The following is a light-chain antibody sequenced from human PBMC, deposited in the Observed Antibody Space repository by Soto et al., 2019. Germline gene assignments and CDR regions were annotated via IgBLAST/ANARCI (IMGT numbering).Light chain of an antibody. V-gene: IGKV3-20*01. J-gene: IGKJ2*01. CDR3: QHYSTSPRT. CDR1: QSLNGNH. Sequence: ETVLTQSPGTLSVSPGERATLSCRASQSLNGNHLAWYQQKPGQAPKVLIYGASNRATGIPDRFSGSGSGTDFPLTISRVHHDDSAVYYYQHYSTSPRTFGHGTRVEIK. CDR2: GAS.